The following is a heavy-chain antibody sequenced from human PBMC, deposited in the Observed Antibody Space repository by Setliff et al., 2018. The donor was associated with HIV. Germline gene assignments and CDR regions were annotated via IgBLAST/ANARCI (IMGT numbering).Heavy chain of an antibody. CDR1: GYTFSNFA. CDR2: ISGYDENI. D-gene: IGHD1-26*01. V-gene: IGHV1-18*01. Sequence: ASVKVSCKASGYTFSNFAVSWVRQAPGQGLEWMGWISGYDENIKYAQKFQGRVTMTTDTTSSTSYLELRGLTSDDTAMYYCARVRVGALLNAFDFWGQGTMVTVSS. J-gene: IGHJ3*01. CDR3: ARVRVGALLNAFDF.